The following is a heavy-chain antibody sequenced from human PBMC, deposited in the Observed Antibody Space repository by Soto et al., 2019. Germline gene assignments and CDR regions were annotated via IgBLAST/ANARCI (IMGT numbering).Heavy chain of an antibody. D-gene: IGHD3-3*01. CDR2: ISAYNGNT. J-gene: IGHJ6*02. Sequence: GASVKVSCKASGYTFTSYGISWVRQAPGQGLEWMGWISAYNGNTNYAQKLQGRVTMTTDTSTSTAYMELRSLRSDDTAVYYCARGVWDTIFGVASYYYYYGMDVWGQGTTVTVSS. CDR3: ARGVWDTIFGVASYYYYYGMDV. CDR1: GYTFTSYG. V-gene: IGHV1-18*01.